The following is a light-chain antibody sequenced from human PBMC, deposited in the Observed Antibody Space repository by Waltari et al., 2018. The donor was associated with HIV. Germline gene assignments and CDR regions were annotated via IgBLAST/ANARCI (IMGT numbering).Light chain of an antibody. CDR2: HDD. J-gene: IGLJ3*02. CDR1: KLGDKF. CDR3: QAWDSGSNWV. V-gene: IGLV3-1*01. Sequence: SYELTQPPSVSVSPGQTANIAWSGYKLGDKFVCWYQHKSGQSPVLVIYHDDDRPSGIPERFSGSNSGDTATLTISGTQPMDEADYYCQAWDSGSNWVFGGGTRLTVL.